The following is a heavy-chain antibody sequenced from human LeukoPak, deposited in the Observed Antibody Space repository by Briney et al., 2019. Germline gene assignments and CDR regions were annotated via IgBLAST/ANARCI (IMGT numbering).Heavy chain of an antibody. D-gene: IGHD5-18*01. V-gene: IGHV1-8*03. CDR1: GYTFTSYD. Sequence: GASVKVSCKASGYTFTSYDINWVRQATGQGLEWMGWMNPNSGNTGYAQKFQGRVTITRNTSISTAYMELSSLRSEDTAVYYCARALNTAYNAFDIWGQGTMVTVSS. J-gene: IGHJ3*02. CDR2: MNPNSGNT. CDR3: ARALNTAYNAFDI.